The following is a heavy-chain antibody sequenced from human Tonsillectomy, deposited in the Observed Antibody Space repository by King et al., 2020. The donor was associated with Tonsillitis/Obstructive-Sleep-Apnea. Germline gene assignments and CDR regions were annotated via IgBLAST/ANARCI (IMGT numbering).Heavy chain of an antibody. Sequence: VQLVESGGGLVQPGGSLRLSCAASGFTFSSYEMTWVRQAPGKGLEWVSYISSRATTIYYADSVKGRFTISRDNAKNSLYLQMNSLRAEDTAVYYCARVGFYSYYYGMDVWGQGTTVTVSS. CDR3: ARVGFYSYYYGMDV. D-gene: IGHD2-2*03. CDR1: GFTFSSYE. V-gene: IGHV3-48*03. J-gene: IGHJ6*02. CDR2: ISSRATTI.